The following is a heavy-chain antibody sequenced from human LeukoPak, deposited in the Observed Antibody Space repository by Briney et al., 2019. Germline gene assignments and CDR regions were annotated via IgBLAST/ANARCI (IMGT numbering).Heavy chain of an antibody. Sequence: GSSVKVSCKASGYTFTSYAMHWVRQAPGQRLEWMGWINAGNGNTKYSQEFQGRVTITRDTSASTAYMELSSLRSEDTAVYHCARDLPARGTPPDYWGQGTLVTVSS. V-gene: IGHV1-3*03. D-gene: IGHD3-16*01. CDR2: INAGNGNT. J-gene: IGHJ4*02. CDR1: GYTFTSYA. CDR3: ARDLPARGTPPDY.